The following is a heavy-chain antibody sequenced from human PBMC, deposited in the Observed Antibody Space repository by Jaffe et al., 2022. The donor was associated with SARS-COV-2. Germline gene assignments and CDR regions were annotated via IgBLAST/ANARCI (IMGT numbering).Heavy chain of an antibody. D-gene: IGHD6-13*01. Sequence: EVQLVESGGGLVQPGGSLRLSCAASGFTFSSYWMSWVRQAPGKGLEWVANIKQDGSEKYYVDSVKGRFTISRDNAKNSLYLQMNSLRAEDTAVYYCARGSSSSWYPGAFDIWGQGTMVTVSS. J-gene: IGHJ3*02. CDR3: ARGSSSSWYPGAFDI. V-gene: IGHV3-7*01. CDR1: GFTFSSYW. CDR2: IKQDGSEK.